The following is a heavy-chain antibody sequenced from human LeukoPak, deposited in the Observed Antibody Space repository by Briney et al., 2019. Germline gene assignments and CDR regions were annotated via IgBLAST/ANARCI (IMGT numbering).Heavy chain of an antibody. D-gene: IGHD3-3*01. V-gene: IGHV4-39*01. J-gene: IGHJ6*02. CDR3: AKGLRFLEWLRDYYYYGMDV. CDR2: IYYSGST. Sequence: SETLSLTCTVSGGSISSSSYYWGWIRQPPGKGLEWIGSIYYSGSTYYNPSLKSRVTISVDTSKNQFSLKLSSVTAADTAVYYCAKGLRFLEWLRDYYYYGMDVWGQGTTVTVSS. CDR1: GGSISSSSYY.